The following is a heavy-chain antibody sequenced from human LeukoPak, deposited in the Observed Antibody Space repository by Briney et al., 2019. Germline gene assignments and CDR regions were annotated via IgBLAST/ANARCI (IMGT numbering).Heavy chain of an antibody. D-gene: IGHD4-11*01. CDR3: AKDLNDYPKNWFDP. J-gene: IGHJ5*02. V-gene: IGHV3-30-3*01. CDR1: GFTFSSYA. Sequence: PGRSLRLSCAASGFTFSSYAMHWVRQAPGKGLEWVAVISYDGSNKYYADSVKGRFTISRDNSKNTLYLQMNSLGAEDTAVYYCAKDLNDYPKNWFDPWGQGTLVTVSS. CDR2: ISYDGSNK.